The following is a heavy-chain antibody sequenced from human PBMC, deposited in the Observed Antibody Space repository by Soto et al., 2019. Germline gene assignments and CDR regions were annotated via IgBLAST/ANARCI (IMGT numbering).Heavy chain of an antibody. Sequence: EVQLVESGGGLVQPGGSLRLSCAASGFTFSSYEMNWVRQAPGKGLEWVSYISSSGSTIYYADSVKGRFTISRDNAKNSLYLQMNSLRAEDTAVYYCARDLRFLEWLPPDYYYYYYGMDVWGQGTTVTVSS. V-gene: IGHV3-48*03. CDR1: GFTFSSYE. CDR2: ISSSGSTI. CDR3: ARDLRFLEWLPPDYYYYYYGMDV. J-gene: IGHJ6*02. D-gene: IGHD3-3*01.